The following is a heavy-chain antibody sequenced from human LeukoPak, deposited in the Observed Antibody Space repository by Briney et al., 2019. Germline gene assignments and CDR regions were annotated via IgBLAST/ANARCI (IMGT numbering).Heavy chain of an antibody. CDR3: ARSGYSSGWYWFDS. CDR2: IYYSGST. Sequence: PSETLSLTCTVSGGSISSSSYYWGWIRQPPGKGLEWIGSIYYSGSTYYNPSLKSRVTISVDTSKNQFSLKLSSVTAADTAVYYCARSGYSSGWYWFDSWGQGTLVTVSS. D-gene: IGHD6-19*01. J-gene: IGHJ5*01. CDR1: GGSISSSSYY. V-gene: IGHV4-39*01.